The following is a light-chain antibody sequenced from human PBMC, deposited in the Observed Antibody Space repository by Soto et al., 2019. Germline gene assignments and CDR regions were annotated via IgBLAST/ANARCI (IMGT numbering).Light chain of an antibody. CDR2: GAS. J-gene: IGKJ1*01. CDR1: QRVSSSF. Sequence: EMVLTQSPGTLSLSPGERATLSCRASQRVSSSFLAWYQQKPGLAPRLLIYGASRMATAIPDRFSGSGSGTDFTLTISRLEPDDFAVYYCQQYNSSPRTFGQGTKVEIQ. V-gene: IGKV3-20*01. CDR3: QQYNSSPRT.